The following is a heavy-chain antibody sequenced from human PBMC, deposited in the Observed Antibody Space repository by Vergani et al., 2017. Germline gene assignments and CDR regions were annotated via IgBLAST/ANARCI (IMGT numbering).Heavy chain of an antibody. Sequence: QLQLQESGSGLVKPSQTLALTCAVSGGSISSGGYSWSWIRQPPGKGLEWIGYIYHSGSTYYNPSLKSRVTISVDRSKNQFSLKLSSVTAADTAVYYCARGNYYDSSGKFDYWGQGTLVTVSS. J-gene: IGHJ4*02. CDR1: GGSISSGGYS. CDR2: IYHSGST. CDR3: ARGNYYDSSGKFDY. V-gene: IGHV4-30-2*01. D-gene: IGHD3-22*01.